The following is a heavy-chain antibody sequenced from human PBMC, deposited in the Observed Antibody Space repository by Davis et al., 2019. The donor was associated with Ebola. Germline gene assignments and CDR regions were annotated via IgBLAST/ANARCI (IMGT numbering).Heavy chain of an antibody. Sequence: SCNVSGDSINSSGYYWAWIRQTPGKGLEWIGHIYHSGTTYVHPSLKSRVTLSLDLSKNQFFLKLTSVSAADTAVYYCAREGTAGFNWLDPWGRGTLVTVSS. D-gene: IGHD1-7*01. CDR2: IYHSGTT. V-gene: IGHV4-30-2*01. CDR1: GDSINSSGYY. J-gene: IGHJ5*02. CDR3: AREGTAGFNWLDP.